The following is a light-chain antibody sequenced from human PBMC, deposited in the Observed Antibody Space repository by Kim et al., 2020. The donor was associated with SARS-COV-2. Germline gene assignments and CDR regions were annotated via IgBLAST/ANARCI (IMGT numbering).Light chain of an antibody. CDR1: QSIGGW. J-gene: IGKJ5*01. Sequence: IQLTQSPSTLSASVGDRVTITCRASQSIGGWLAWYQQKPGKAPKLLIYDASSVESGVPSRFSGSGSGTEFTLTISSLQPDDSATYYSQRHSTYPITFGQGTRLEIK. CDR2: DAS. V-gene: IGKV1-5*01. CDR3: QRHSTYPIT.